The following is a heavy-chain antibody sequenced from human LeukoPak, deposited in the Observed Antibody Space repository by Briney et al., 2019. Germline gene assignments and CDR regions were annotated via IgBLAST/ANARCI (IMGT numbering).Heavy chain of an antibody. CDR3: ARPGPPRLGWFDP. V-gene: IGHV4-34*01. D-gene: IGHD1-1*01. CDR2: INHSGST. Sequence: SETLSLTCAVYGGSFSGYYWSWIRQPPGKGLEWIGEINHSGSTNYNPSLKSRVTISVDTSKNQFSLKLSSVTATDTAVYSCARPGPPRLGWFDPWGQGTLVTVSS. CDR1: GGSFSGYY. J-gene: IGHJ5*02.